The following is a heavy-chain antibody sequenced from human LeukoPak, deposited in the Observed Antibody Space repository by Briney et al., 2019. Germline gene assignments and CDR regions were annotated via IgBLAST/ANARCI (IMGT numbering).Heavy chain of an antibody. CDR3: AKRGIVIRGILVIGYHQEAYHYDY. D-gene: IGHD3-10*01. J-gene: IGHJ4*02. Sequence: GGSLRLSCVVSGISLSNYAMTWVRQAPGKGLEWVSSISERGGSTTYADSVKGRCTISRDTSLNTLYLQMTSLRAEDTAVYFCAKRGIVIRGILVIGYHQEAYHYDYWGQGVLVTVSS. CDR2: ISERGGST. V-gene: IGHV3-23*01. CDR1: GISLSNYA.